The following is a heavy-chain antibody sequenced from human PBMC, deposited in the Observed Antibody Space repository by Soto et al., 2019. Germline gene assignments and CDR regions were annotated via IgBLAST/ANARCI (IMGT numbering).Heavy chain of an antibody. CDR1: GFNFSSYW. CDR3: ARDRDYDILTGSSFDAFAI. Sequence: GGSLRLSFVASGFNFSSYWRSWVRQAPGKGLEWVANIKQDGSEKYYVDSVKGRFTISRDNAKNSLYLQMNSLRAEDTAVYYCARDRDYDILTGSSFDAFAIWGQGTMVTVSS. CDR2: IKQDGSEK. J-gene: IGHJ3*02. V-gene: IGHV3-7*01. D-gene: IGHD3-9*01.